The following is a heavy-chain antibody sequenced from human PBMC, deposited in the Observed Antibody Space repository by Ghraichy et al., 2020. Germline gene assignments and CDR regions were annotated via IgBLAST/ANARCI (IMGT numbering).Heavy chain of an antibody. V-gene: IGHV4-61*01. Sequence: SETLSLTCTVSGGSVSSGSYYWSWIRQPPGKGLEWIGYIYYSGSTNYNPSLKSRVTISVDTSKNQFSLKLSSVTAADTAVYYCASGVGRYFDWLLSAFDIWGQGTMVTVSS. D-gene: IGHD3-9*01. CDR3: ASGVGRYFDWLLSAFDI. CDR2: IYYSGST. J-gene: IGHJ3*02. CDR1: GGSVSSGSYY.